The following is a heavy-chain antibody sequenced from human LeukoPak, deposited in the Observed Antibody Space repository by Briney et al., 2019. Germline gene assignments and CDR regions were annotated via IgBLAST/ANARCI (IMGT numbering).Heavy chain of an antibody. Sequence: PGGSLRLSCAASGFSFSSFWMSWVRQASGKGLEWVADIKEEGRTTYYVDSVKGRFTISRDNAKNTLYLQMNSLRAEDTAVYYCARDSPAGTTWRWEPTLDYWGQGTLVTVTS. CDR2: IKEEGRTT. J-gene: IGHJ4*02. V-gene: IGHV3-7*04. CDR3: ARDSPAGTTWRWEPTLDY. CDR1: GFSFSSFW. D-gene: IGHD1-26*01.